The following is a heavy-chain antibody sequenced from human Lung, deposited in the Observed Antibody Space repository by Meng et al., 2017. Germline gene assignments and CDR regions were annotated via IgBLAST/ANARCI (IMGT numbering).Heavy chain of an antibody. CDR1: GYNFPDYW. V-gene: IGHV1-2*06. CDR3: VRDEDISSAGKLFGDY. Sequence: QVQLVQSGAEVKKPGASVKVSCKPSGYNFPDYWLHWVRRAPGQGLEWMGRIDPKSGDTHYAQRFQGRVTMTGDTSISTAYVELSGLRSDDTAMYYCVRDEDISSAGKLFGDYWGQGTLVTVSS. J-gene: IGHJ4*02. D-gene: IGHD6-13*01. CDR2: IDPKSGDT.